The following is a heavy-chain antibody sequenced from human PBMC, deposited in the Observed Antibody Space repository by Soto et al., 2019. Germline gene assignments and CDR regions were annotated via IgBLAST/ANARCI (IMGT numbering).Heavy chain of an antibody. J-gene: IGHJ4*02. CDR3: ASSSGWYDPFDY. CDR1: GGSVSSGSYY. V-gene: IGHV4-61*01. D-gene: IGHD6-19*01. Sequence: SETLSLTCTVSGGSVSSGSYYWSWIRQPPGKGLEWIGYIYYSGSTNYNPSLKSRVTISVDTSKNQFSLKLSSVTAADTAVYYCASSSGWYDPFDYWGQGTLVTVSS. CDR2: IYYSGST.